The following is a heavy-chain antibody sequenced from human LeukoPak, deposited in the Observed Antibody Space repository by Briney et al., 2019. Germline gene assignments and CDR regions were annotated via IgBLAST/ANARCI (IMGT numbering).Heavy chain of an antibody. D-gene: IGHD3-22*01. J-gene: IGHJ4*02. V-gene: IGHV3-64*01. CDR1: GFSFSAST. Sequence: GGSLRLSCAASGFSFSASTMHWVRQAPGKGLESVSAISRNGGTTYYAKSVKGRFTISRDNSKNTLYLQMDSLRAEDMAVYYCARVRADYYDSTGYYGPFDFWGQGTLVTVS. CDR3: ARVRADYYDSTGYYGPFDF. CDR2: ISRNGGTT.